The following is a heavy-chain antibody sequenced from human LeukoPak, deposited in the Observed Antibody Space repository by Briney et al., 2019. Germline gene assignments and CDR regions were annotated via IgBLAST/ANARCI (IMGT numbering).Heavy chain of an antibody. CDR1: GFTFSSYA. V-gene: IGHV3-30*04. CDR2: ISYDGSNK. J-gene: IGHJ4*02. Sequence: GGSLRLSCAASGFTFSSYAMHWVRQAPDKGLEWVAVISYDGSNKYYADSVKGRFTISRDNSKNTLYLQMNGLRAEDTAVYYCAKGEGSYSYVPFDYWGQGTLVTVSS. CDR3: AKGEGSYSYVPFDY. D-gene: IGHD5-18*01.